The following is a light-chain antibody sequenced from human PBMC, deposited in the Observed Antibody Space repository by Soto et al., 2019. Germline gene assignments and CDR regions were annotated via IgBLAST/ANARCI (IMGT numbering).Light chain of an antibody. CDR1: QDIGND. Sequence: IQMTQSPSSLSASVRDRVTITCRASQDIGNDLGWYQQKPGKAPNLLIYAASSLRGGVPSRFSGSGSGTHFTLTINSLQAEDSATYFCLQDYTYPWTFGQGTKVEIK. V-gene: IGKV1-6*02. CDR2: AAS. CDR3: LQDYTYPWT. J-gene: IGKJ1*01.